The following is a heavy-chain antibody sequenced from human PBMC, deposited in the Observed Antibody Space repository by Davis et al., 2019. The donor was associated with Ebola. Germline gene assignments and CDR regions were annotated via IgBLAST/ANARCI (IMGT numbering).Heavy chain of an antibody. J-gene: IGHJ4*02. Sequence: ASVTVSCKVSGYTLTELSMHWVRQAPGKGLEWMGGFDPEDGETIYAQKFQGRVTMTEDTSTDTAYMELSSLRSEDTAVYYCAIADGRFLEWLSFDYWGRGTLVTVSS. V-gene: IGHV1-24*01. CDR3: AIADGRFLEWLSFDY. D-gene: IGHD3-3*01. CDR1: GYTLTELS. CDR2: FDPEDGET.